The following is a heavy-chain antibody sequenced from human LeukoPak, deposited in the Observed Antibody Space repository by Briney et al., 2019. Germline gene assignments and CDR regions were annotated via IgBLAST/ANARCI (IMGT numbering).Heavy chain of an antibody. J-gene: IGHJ4*02. D-gene: IGHD1-14*01. CDR2: IYHSGST. Sequence: SETLSLTCTVSGYSISSGYYWGWIRQPPGKGLEWIGSIYHSGSTYYNPSLKSRVTISVDTSKNQFSLKLSSVTAADTAVYYCARWQINLYYFDYWGQGTLVTVSS. CDR1: GYSISSGYY. V-gene: IGHV4-38-2*02. CDR3: ARWQINLYYFDY.